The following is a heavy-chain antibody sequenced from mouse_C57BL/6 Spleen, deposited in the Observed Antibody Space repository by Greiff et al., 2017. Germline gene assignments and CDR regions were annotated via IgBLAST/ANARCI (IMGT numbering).Heavy chain of an antibody. Sequence: VKLMEPGTELVKPGASVKLSCKASGYTFTSYWMHWVKQRPGQGLEWIGNINPSNGGTNYNEKFKSKATLTVDKSSSTAYMQLSSLTSEDSAVYYCARLAGAHKGESYCWGQGTTLTVSS. CDR2: INPSNGGT. CDR1: GYTFTSYW. CDR3: ARLAGAHKGESYC. D-gene: IGHD6-1*01. J-gene: IGHJ2*01. V-gene: IGHV1-53*01.